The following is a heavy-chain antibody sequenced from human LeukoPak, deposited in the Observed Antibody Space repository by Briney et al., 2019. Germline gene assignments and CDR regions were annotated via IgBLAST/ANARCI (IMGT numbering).Heavy chain of an antibody. CDR1: GGSISSYY. CDR2: IYYSGST. V-gene: IGHV4-59*01. J-gene: IGHJ4*02. CDR3: ARISAGHYYFDY. D-gene: IGHD3-10*01. Sequence: SETLSLTCTVSGGSISSYYWSWIRQPPGKGLEWIGYIYYSGSTNYSPSLKSRVTISVDTSKNQFSLKLSSVTAADTAVYYCARISAGHYYFDYWGQGTLVTVSS.